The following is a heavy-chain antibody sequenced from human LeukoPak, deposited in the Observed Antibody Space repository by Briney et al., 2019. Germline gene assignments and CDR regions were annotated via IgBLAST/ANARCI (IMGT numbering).Heavy chain of an antibody. V-gene: IGHV3-21*01. J-gene: IGHJ4*02. CDR1: SFTFSDYR. D-gene: IGHD2-2*01. CDR3: ANHLACGSTSCPSFDY. CDR2: ICDYSKYI. Sequence: GGPLSLSCGASSFTFSDYRKNWVRQAPGEGLEWVSYICDYSKYIFYAHSVEGRFTISRDYAENSLYLQKKSLRAEDTAVYYCANHLACGSTSCPSFDYWGQGTLVTVSS.